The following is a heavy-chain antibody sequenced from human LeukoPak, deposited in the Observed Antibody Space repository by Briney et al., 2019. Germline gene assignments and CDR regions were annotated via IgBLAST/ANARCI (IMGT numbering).Heavy chain of an antibody. CDR2: ISDSGDST. J-gene: IGHJ6*03. CDR3: AKRGVERVGDYHYYYYLDV. Sequence: PGGSLRLSCAASGFTFSSYAMNWVRPAPGKGLQWVSSISDSGDSTYYADSVKGRFTISRDTSKNTLFLQMNSLRAEDTALYYWAKRGVERVGDYHYYYYLDVWGKGTTVTVSS. D-gene: IGHD1-1*01. V-gene: IGHV3-23*01. CDR1: GFTFSSYA.